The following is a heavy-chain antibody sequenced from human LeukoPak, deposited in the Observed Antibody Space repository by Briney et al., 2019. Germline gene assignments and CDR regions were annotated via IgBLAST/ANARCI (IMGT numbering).Heavy chain of an antibody. D-gene: IGHD2-2*01. CDR2: ISGGGGST. CDR1: GFTFSSYA. CDR3: ANLQGYCSSTSCRNWFDP. V-gene: IGHV3-23*01. J-gene: IGHJ5*02. Sequence: GGSLRLSCAASGFTFSSYAMSWVRQAPGKGLEWVSPISGGGGSTYYADSVKGRFTISRDNSKNTLYLQMNGLRAEDTAVYYCANLQGYCSSTSCRNWFDPWGQGTLVTVSS.